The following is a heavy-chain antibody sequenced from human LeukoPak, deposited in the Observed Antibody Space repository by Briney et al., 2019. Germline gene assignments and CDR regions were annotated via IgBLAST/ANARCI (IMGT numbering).Heavy chain of an antibody. CDR3: AKGKWPQTTFDY. CDR2: ISWNGANI. CDR1: GFTFNDYA. V-gene: IGHV3-9*01. D-gene: IGHD1-7*01. Sequence: PGGSLRLSCAASGFTFNDYAMHWVRQAPGKGLEWVSGISWNGANIGYADSVKGRFTISRNNAKNSLSLQMNSLRGEDTALYYCAKGKWPQTTFDYWGQGTLVTVSS. J-gene: IGHJ4*02.